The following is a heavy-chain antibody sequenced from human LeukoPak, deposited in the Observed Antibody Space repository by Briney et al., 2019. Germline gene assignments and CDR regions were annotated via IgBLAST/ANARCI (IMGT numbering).Heavy chain of an antibody. CDR3: ARGELFYYFDY. D-gene: IGHD1-26*01. Sequence: GASVKVSCKASGYTFTGHYIHWVRQAPGQGLEWMGWINPKNAATNYAQKFQGRVTMTRDTSTGTVYMEVNALRSDDTAVYYCARGELFYYFDYWGQGTLVTVSS. CDR1: GYTFTGHY. V-gene: IGHV1-2*02. CDR2: INPKNAAT. J-gene: IGHJ4*02.